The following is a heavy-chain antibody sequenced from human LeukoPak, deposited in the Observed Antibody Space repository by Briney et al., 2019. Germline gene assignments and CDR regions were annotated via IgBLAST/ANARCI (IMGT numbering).Heavy chain of an antibody. CDR1: GFTFSSYA. D-gene: IGHD5-18*01. CDR3: ARIGGDGYTYGLDY. Sequence: GGSLRLSCAASGFTFSSYAMSWVRQAPGKGLEWVSAISGSGGSTYYADSVKGRFTISRDNSKNTLYLQMNSLRAEDTAVYYCARIGGDGYTYGLDYWGQGTLVTVSS. V-gene: IGHV3-23*01. J-gene: IGHJ4*02. CDR2: ISGSGGST.